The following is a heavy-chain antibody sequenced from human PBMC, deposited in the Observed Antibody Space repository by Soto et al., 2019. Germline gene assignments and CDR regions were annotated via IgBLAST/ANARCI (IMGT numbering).Heavy chain of an antibody. CDR1: GYTFTSYA. CDR3: ARISSSSHYFDY. Sequence: ASVKVSCKASGYTFTSYAMHWVRQAPGQRLEWMGWINAGNGNTKYSQKFQGRVTMTTDTSTSTAYMELRSLRSDDTAVYYCARISSSSHYFDYWGQGTLVTVSS. D-gene: IGHD6-6*01. V-gene: IGHV1-3*01. CDR2: INAGNGNT. J-gene: IGHJ4*02.